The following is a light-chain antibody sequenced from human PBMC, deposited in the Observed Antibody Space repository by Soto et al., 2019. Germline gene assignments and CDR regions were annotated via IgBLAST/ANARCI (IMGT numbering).Light chain of an antibody. CDR3: QTWGTGIVI. Sequence: QLVPTQSPSASASLGASVKRTCTLSSGHSNYAIAWHQQQPEKGPRYLMKLNRDGSHSKGDGIPNRFSGSSSGAERYLTISSLQSEDEADYYCQTWGTGIVIFGGATKLTVL. V-gene: IGLV4-69*01. CDR2: LNRDGSH. CDR1: SGHSNYA. J-gene: IGLJ2*01.